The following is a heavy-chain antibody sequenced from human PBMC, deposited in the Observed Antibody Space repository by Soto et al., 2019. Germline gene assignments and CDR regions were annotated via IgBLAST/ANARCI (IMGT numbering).Heavy chain of an antibody. CDR3: ARDRWDYNRNDRIGWYFDY. D-gene: IGHD1-20*01. CDR2: ISYDGSNK. J-gene: IGHJ4*02. Sequence: QVQLVESGGGVVQPGRSLRLSCAASGFTFSSYAMHWVRQAPGKGLEWVAVISYDGSNKYYADSVKGRFTISRDNSKNXLXXQMNSLRAEDTAVYYCARDRWDYNRNDRIGWYFDYWGQGTLVTVSS. V-gene: IGHV3-30-3*01. CDR1: GFTFSSYA.